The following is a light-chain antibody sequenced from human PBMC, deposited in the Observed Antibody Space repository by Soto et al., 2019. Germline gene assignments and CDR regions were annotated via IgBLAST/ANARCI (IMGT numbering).Light chain of an antibody. J-gene: IGKJ5*01. CDR3: QQYNTWIT. CDR1: ERVSSN. V-gene: IGKV3-15*01. CDR2: GAS. Sequence: AKTQSPATLSVSRRERATLSCTASERVSSNLSWYQKRPGQAPRLLIYGASTRATDTPVRFRGSGSGTEFPITISSLPSEDFAVYYCQQYNTWITFGQGTRLEIK.